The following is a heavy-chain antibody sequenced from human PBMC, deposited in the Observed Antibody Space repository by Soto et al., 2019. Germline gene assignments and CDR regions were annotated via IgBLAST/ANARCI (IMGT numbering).Heavy chain of an antibody. CDR2: IYSGGST. V-gene: IGHV3-53*01. CDR1: GFTVSSNY. D-gene: IGHD3-22*01. Sequence: EVQLVESGGGLIQPGGSLRLSCAASGFTVSSNYMSWVRHAPGKGLEWVSVIYSGGSTYYADSVKGRFTISRDNSKNTLYLQMNSLRAEDTAVYYCARDLGSSSYLHSDYWGQGTLVTVSS. CDR3: ARDLGSSSYLHSDY. J-gene: IGHJ4*02.